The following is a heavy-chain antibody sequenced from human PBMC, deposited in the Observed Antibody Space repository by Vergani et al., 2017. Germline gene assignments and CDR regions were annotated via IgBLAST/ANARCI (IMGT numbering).Heavy chain of an antibody. CDR3: AKDYGYYGSGSYFFHVENWFDP. D-gene: IGHD3-10*01. J-gene: IGHJ5*02. CDR2: INHSGST. Sequence: QVQLQQWGAGLLKPSETLSLTCAVYGGSFSGYYWSWIRQPPGKGLEWIGEINHSGSTNYNPSLKSRVTISVDTSKNQFSLKLSSVTAADTAVYYCAKDYGYYGSGSYFFHVENWFDPWGQGTLVTVSS. V-gene: IGHV4-34*01. CDR1: GGSFSGYY.